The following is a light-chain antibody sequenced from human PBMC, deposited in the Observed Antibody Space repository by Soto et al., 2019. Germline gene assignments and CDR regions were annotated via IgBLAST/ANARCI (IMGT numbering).Light chain of an antibody. J-gene: IGKJ4*01. CDR2: DAS. CDR3: QQYGTTLI. V-gene: IGKV3-20*01. Sequence: EIVLTQSPGTLSLSPGERATLSCRASQSISNNYLGWYQQKPGQAPRLLIYDASTRATDIADMFSGSGSGKDFTLTISELEPEDSAVYYCQQYGTTLIFGGGTKVEI. CDR1: QSISNNY.